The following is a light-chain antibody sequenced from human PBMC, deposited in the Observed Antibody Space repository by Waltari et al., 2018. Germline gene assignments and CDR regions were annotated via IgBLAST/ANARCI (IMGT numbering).Light chain of an antibody. Sequence: DIQMTQSPSSLSASVGEKVTITCRANQRISNTFAWQQQEPGQAPKLLIYTASRLQSLVPSSFSGSGPWPDLALTIRSLQPEDFAVYYCQQRNSFPYSFGQGTNVEIK. CDR2: TAS. CDR3: QQRNSFPYS. J-gene: IGKJ2*03. V-gene: IGKV1-16*01. CDR1: QRISNT.